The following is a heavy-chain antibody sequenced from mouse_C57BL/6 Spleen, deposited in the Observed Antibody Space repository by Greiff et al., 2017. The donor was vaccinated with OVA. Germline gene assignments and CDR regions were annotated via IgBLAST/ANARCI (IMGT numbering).Heavy chain of an antibody. Sequence: VMLVESGAELVKPGASVKISCKASGYAFSSYWMNWVKQRPGKGLEWIGQIYPGDGDTNYNGKFKGKATLTADKSSSTAYMQLSSLTSEDSAVYFCAREGTGTFAYWGQGTLVTVSA. CDR2: IYPGDGDT. J-gene: IGHJ3*01. D-gene: IGHD4-1*01. CDR3: AREGTGTFAY. CDR1: GYAFSSYW. V-gene: IGHV1-80*01.